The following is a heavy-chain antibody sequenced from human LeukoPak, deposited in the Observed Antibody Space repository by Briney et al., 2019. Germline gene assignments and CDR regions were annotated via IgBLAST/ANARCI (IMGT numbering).Heavy chain of an antibody. CDR1: GFTVTSNY. CDR3: ARVGSDSSGWYHFDY. V-gene: IGHV3-53*01. D-gene: IGHD6-19*01. J-gene: IGHJ4*02. CDR2: IYGGGST. Sequence: GGSLRLSCAASGFTVTSNYMGSVRQAPGKGLEWVAVIYGGGSTNYRDSVKGRFTISRDNSKNTLYLQMNSLGTDDSSVYYCARVGSDSSGWYHFDYWGQGTLVTVSS.